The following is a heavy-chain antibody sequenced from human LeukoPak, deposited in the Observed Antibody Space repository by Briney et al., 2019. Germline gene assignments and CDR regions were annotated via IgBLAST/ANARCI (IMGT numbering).Heavy chain of an antibody. J-gene: IGHJ4*02. CDR3: AKDLWKYQLRTLDY. CDR2: ISGSGGST. D-gene: IGHD2-2*01. V-gene: IGHV3-23*01. Sequence: GGSLRLSCAASGFTFSSYAMSWVRQAPGKGLEWVSVISGSGGSTYYADSVKGRFTISRDHSKNTLYLQMNSLRAEDTALYYCAKDLWKYQLRTLDYWGQGTLVTVSS. CDR1: GFTFSSYA.